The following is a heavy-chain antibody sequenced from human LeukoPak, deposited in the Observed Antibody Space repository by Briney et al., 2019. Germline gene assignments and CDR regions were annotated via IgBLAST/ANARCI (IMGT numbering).Heavy chain of an antibody. CDR3: ARDRAYCGGDCPIEERAFDY. D-gene: IGHD2-21*02. Sequence: EASVKVSCKASGGTFSSYAISWVRQAPGQGLEWTGGIIPIFGTANYAQKFQGRVTITADESTSTAYMELSSLRSEDTAVYYCARDRAYCGGDCPIEERAFDYWGQGILVTVSS. CDR1: GGTFSSYA. V-gene: IGHV1-69*13. CDR2: IIPIFGTA. J-gene: IGHJ4*02.